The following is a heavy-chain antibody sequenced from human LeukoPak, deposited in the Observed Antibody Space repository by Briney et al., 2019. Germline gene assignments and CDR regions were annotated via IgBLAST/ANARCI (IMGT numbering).Heavy chain of an antibody. V-gene: IGHV1-2*02. CDR2: ISSNSGGT. CDR3: ARVEYAVAGLLLHLFDY. D-gene: IGHD2-8*01. Sequence: GASVKVSCKASGYTFTGYFIHWVRQAPGQGREWMGWISSNSGGTNYAQKFQGRVTMTRDTSISTTYMELSSLRSDDTAVYYCARVEYAVAGLLLHLFDYWGQGTLVAVSS. J-gene: IGHJ4*02. CDR1: GYTFTGYF.